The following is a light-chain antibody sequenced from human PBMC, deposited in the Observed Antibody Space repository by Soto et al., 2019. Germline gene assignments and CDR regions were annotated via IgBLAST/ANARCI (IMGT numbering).Light chain of an antibody. J-gene: IGLJ7*01. CDR3: QTWGTGSAFVV. V-gene: IGLV4-69*01. CDR1: SGHSNYA. CDR2: VNSGGSH. Sequence: QLVLTQSPSASASLGASVKLTCTLSSGHSNYAIAWHQQQPEKGPRYLMKVNSGGSHIKGDGIPDRFSGSSSGAERYLFISMLQSEDEADYYCQTWGTGSAFVVFGGGTQLTVL.